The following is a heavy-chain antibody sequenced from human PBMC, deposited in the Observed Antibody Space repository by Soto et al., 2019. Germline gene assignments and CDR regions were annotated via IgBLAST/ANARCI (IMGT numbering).Heavy chain of an antibody. CDR2: ISYDGSNK. V-gene: IGHV3-30*18. CDR3: AKSGRGYSYGPIPLYYYYGMDV. J-gene: IGHJ6*02. CDR1: GFTFGSYG. D-gene: IGHD5-18*01. Sequence: PGGSLRLSCAASGFTFGSYGMHWVRQAPGKGLEWVAVISYDGSNKYYADSVKGRFTISRDNSKNTLYLQMNSLRAEDTAVYYCAKSGRGYSYGPIPLYYYYGMDVWGQGTTVTVSS.